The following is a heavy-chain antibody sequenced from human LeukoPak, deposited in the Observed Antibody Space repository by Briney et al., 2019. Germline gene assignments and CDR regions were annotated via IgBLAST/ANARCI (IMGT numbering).Heavy chain of an antibody. V-gene: IGHV4-61*02. CDR3: AGISGSYLSNWFDP. J-gene: IGHJ5*02. CDR1: GGSISSGSYY. D-gene: IGHD1-26*01. CDR2: IYSSGST. Sequence: SETLSLTCTVSGGSISSGSYYWRWIRQPAGKGLEWIGRIYSSGSTNYNPSLKSRVTISVDTSGNQFSLKLSSVTAADTAVYYSAGISGSYLSNWFDPWGQGTLVTVSS.